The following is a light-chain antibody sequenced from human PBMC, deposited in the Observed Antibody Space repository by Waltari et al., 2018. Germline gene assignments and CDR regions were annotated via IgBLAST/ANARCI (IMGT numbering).Light chain of an antibody. J-gene: IGLJ3*02. CDR3: QSADSSGTYVV. V-gene: IGLV3-25*03. CDR1: ALPKHY. CDR2: QDT. Sequence: YELTQPPSVSVSPGQTARITCSGDALPKHYAYWYQQKPGQAPVLLIYQDTKRPSGIPGRFSCSSSGTTVTLTLSGAQAEDEAAYYCQSADSSGTYVVFGGGTKVTVL.